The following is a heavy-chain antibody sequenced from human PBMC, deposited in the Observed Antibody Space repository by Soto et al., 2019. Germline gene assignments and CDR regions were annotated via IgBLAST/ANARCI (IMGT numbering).Heavy chain of an antibody. CDR3: ARVPYHLLYGMDV. CDR2: IYYSGST. CDR1: GDSLSSNVYY. J-gene: IGHJ6*02. D-gene: IGHD2-21*01. V-gene: IGHV4-31*01. Sequence: QVQLQQSGPGLVKPSQTLSLTCTVSGDSLSSNVYYWSWIRQHPGKGLEWIGYIYYSGSTYYNPSLKSHVTIVVDTPKNQFSLMLSAVTAADTAVYYCARVPYHLLYGMDVWCQGTTVTVSS.